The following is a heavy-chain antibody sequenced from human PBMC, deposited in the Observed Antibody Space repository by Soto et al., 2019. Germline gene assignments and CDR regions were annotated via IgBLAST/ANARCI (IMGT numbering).Heavy chain of an antibody. J-gene: IGHJ4*02. CDR2: IRSKTHYYAT. D-gene: IGHD5-12*01. Sequence: PGGSLRLSCAASGFTFGGPAMHWVRQASGKGLEWVGRIRSKTHYYATSYGASVKGRITISRDDSKNTAYLQMNSLKTEDTAVYYCTASGYDTVVDHWGQGTLVTVSS. CDR1: GFTFGGPA. V-gene: IGHV3-73*01. CDR3: TASGYDTVVDH.